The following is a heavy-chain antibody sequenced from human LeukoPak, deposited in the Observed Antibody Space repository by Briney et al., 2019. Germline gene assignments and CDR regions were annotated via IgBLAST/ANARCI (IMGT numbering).Heavy chain of an antibody. Sequence: SETLSLTCAVYGGSFSGYYWSWIRQPPGKGLEWIGNIYYSGSTYYNPSLKSRLTISVDTSKNQFSLELTSVTAADTAVYYCARLNKPGWFDPWGQGTLVTVSS. CDR1: GGSFSGYY. V-gene: IGHV4-34*01. CDR2: IYYSGST. J-gene: IGHJ5*02. CDR3: ARLNKPGWFDP. D-gene: IGHD1-14*01.